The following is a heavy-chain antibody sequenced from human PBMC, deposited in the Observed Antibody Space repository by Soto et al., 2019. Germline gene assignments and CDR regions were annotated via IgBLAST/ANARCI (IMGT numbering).Heavy chain of an antibody. CDR3: ARVAY. CDR1: GFPFSRVS. Sequence: GGSLRLSCEASGFPFSRVSMNWVRQFPGKGLEWVASISSGSSDTWYADSVKGRFIISRDNAQNSPFLQMNTLRPEDTAMYYCARVAYWGPGTEITVSS. J-gene: IGHJ4*02. V-gene: IGHV3-21*01. CDR2: ISSGSSDT.